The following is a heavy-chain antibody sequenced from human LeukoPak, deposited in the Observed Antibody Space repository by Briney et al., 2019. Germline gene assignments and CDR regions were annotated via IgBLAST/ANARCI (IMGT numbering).Heavy chain of an antibody. CDR1: GGSISSSSYY. V-gene: IGHV4-39*07. CDR3: ARDAGHQLSRRNYYAMDV. Sequence: SETLSLTCTVSGGSISSSSYYWGWIRQPPGKELEWIGSIYSGGSSYYNPSLKSRVTISVDTSTNQFSLEVNSVTAADTAVYYCARDAGHQLSRRNYYAMDVWGQGTTVTVSS. D-gene: IGHD1-1*01. J-gene: IGHJ6*02. CDR2: IYSGGSS.